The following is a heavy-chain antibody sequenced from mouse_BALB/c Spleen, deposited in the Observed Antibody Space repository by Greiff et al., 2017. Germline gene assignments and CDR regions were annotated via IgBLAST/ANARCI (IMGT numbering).Heavy chain of an antibody. V-gene: IGHV1-12*01. Sequence: QVQLQQPGAELVKPGASVKMSCKASGYTFTSYNMHWVKQTPGQGLEWIGAIYPGNGDTSNNQKFKGKATLTADKSSSTAYMQLSSLTSEDSAVYYCARDYGSSYAMDYWGQGTSVTVSS. CDR1: GYTFTSYN. J-gene: IGHJ4*01. CDR3: ARDYGSSYAMDY. D-gene: IGHD1-1*01. CDR2: IYPGNGDT.